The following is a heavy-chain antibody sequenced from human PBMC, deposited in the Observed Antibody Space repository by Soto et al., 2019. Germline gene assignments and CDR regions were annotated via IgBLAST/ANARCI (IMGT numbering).Heavy chain of an antibody. Sequence: QVQLQESGPGLVRPSQTLSLTCTVSGGSISTDHYHWTWIRQTPGKGLEWIGYIHYSGSIHFNPSLQSRVSMSVDTSKNLFSLKLSSVTAADTAVYFCAREDDGGDRDYYGLDVWDQGTTVTVSS. CDR3: AREDDGGDRDYYGLDV. D-gene: IGHD2-21*02. CDR2: IHYSGSI. V-gene: IGHV4-30-4*01. J-gene: IGHJ6*02. CDR1: GGSISTDHYH.